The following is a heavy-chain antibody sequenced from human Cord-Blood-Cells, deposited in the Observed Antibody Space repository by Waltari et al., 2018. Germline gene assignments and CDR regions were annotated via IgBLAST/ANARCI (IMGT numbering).Heavy chain of an antibody. Sequence: QLQLVQPGAEVTQPASSVKVSCKASGATFSSYAISWARQAPGQGLEWMGGIIPMFGTANYGQKFPGRVTITADKSTSTAYMELGSMRSEDTAVYYCAGDLRSGSGWYDYWGQGALVTVSS. V-gene: IGHV1-69*06. D-gene: IGHD6-19*01. CDR1: GATFSSYA. CDR2: IIPMFGTA. J-gene: IGHJ4*02. CDR3: AGDLRSGSGWYDY.